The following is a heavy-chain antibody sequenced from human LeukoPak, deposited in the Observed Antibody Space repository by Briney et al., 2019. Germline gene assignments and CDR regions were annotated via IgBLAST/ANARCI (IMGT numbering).Heavy chain of an antibody. V-gene: IGHV4-59*08. D-gene: IGHD2-21*02. J-gene: IGHJ3*02. CDR1: GGSISSYY. CDR3: ARGGVVTGKIRNDAFDI. Sequence: SETLSLTCTVSGGSISSYYWSWIRQPPGKGLEWIGYLFYSGNTNYNPSLKSRVTISVDTSKNQFSLNLTSVTAADTAVYYCARGGVVTGKIRNDAFDIWGQGTMVTVSS. CDR2: LFYSGNT.